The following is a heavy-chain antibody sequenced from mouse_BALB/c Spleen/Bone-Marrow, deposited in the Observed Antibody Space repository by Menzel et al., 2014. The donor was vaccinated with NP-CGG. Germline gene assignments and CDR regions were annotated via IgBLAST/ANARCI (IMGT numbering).Heavy chain of an antibody. V-gene: IGHV2-6*02. CDR1: GFSLTSYG. CDR2: IWSDGST. J-gene: IGHJ4*01. D-gene: IGHD2-12*01. Sequence: VKLMESGPGLVAPSQSLSITCTVSGFSLTSYGVHWVRQPPGKGLEWLVVIWSDGSTTYNSALKSRLSISKDNSKSQVFLKMNSLQTDDTAIYYCARSSPTTWAMDYWGQGTSVTVSS. CDR3: ARSSPTTWAMDY.